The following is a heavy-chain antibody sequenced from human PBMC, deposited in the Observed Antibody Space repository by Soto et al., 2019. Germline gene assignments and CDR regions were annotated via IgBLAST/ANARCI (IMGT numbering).Heavy chain of an antibody. D-gene: IGHD2-15*01. J-gene: IGHJ2*01. V-gene: IGHV1-8*01. Sequence: QVQLVQSGAEVKKPGASVKVSCKASGYTFTSYDINLVRQATGQGLEWMGWMNPNSGNTGYAQKFQGRVTMTRNTSISTAYMELSSLRSEDTAVYYCARGGCSGGSCYWYFDLWGRGTLVTVSS. CDR3: ARGGCSGGSCYWYFDL. CDR2: MNPNSGNT. CDR1: GYTFTSYD.